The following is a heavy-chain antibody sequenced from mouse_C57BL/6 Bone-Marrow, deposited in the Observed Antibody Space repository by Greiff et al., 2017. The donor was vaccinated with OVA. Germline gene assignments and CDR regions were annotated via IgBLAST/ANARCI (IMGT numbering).Heavy chain of an antibody. D-gene: IGHD1-1*01. CDR3: ARGNYGSSLQDY. CDR2: IDPANGNT. Sequence: EVKVVESVAELVRPGASVKLSCTASGFNIKNTYMHWVKQRPEQGLEWIGRIDPANGNTKYAPKFQGKATITADTSSNTAYLQLSSLTSEDTAIYYCARGNYGSSLQDYWGQGTTLTVSS. V-gene: IGHV14-3*01. J-gene: IGHJ2*01. CDR1: GFNIKNTY.